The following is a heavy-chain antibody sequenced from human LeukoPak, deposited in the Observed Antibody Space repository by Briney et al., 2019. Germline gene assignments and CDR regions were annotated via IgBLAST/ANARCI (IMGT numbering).Heavy chain of an antibody. D-gene: IGHD6-13*01. CDR1: GGSISSYY. Sequence: PSETLSLTCTVSGGSISSYYWSWIRQPAGKGLEWIGRIYTSGSTNYNPSLKSRVTISVDTSKNQFSLKLSSVTAADTAVYYCARDSVSIAAAGGSYYYYYMDVWGKGTTVTISS. V-gene: IGHV4-4*07. CDR2: IYTSGST. CDR3: ARDSVSIAAAGGSYYYYYMDV. J-gene: IGHJ6*03.